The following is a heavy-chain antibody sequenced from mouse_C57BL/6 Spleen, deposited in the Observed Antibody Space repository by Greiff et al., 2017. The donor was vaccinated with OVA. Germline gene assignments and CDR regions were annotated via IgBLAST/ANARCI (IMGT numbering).Heavy chain of an antibody. CDR3: ARGAPTGTSYWYFDV. J-gene: IGHJ1*03. D-gene: IGHD4-1*02. CDR2: ISDGGSYT. Sequence: EVKLVESGGGLVKPGGSLKLSCAASGFTFSSYAMSWVRQTPEQRLEWVATISDGGSYTYYPDNVKGRFTISRDNAKNNLYLQMSHLKSEDTAMYYCARGAPTGTSYWYFDVWGTGTTVTVSS. V-gene: IGHV5-4*03. CDR1: GFTFSSYA.